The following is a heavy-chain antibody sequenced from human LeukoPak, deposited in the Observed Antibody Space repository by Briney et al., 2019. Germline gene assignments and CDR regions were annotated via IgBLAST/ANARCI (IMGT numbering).Heavy chain of an antibody. CDR3: ARGLARKGGIAAVWVWFDP. J-gene: IGHJ5*02. D-gene: IGHD6-13*01. CDR2: ISAYNGNT. Sequence: GASVKVSCKASGYTFTSYGISWVRQAPGQGLEWMEWISAYNGNTNYAQNLQGRVTMTTDTSTSTAYMELRSLRSDDTAVYYCARGLARKGGIAAVWVWFDPWGQGTLVTVSS. V-gene: IGHV1-18*01. CDR1: GYTFTSYG.